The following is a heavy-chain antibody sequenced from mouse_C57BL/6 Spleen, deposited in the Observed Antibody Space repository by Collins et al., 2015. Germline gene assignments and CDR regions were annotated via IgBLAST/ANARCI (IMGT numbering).Heavy chain of an antibody. Sequence: DVQLQESGPGSVKPSQSLSLTCSVTGYSITSGYYWNWIRQFPGNKLEWMGYISYDGTNNYNPSLKNRVSITRDTSKNQFFLKLSSVTTEDTTTYYCARGMITTAMDYWGQGTSVTVSS. CDR3: ARGMITTAMDY. CDR2: ISYDGTN. V-gene: IGHV3-6*02. CDR1: GYSITSGYY. D-gene: IGHD2-4*01. J-gene: IGHJ4*01.